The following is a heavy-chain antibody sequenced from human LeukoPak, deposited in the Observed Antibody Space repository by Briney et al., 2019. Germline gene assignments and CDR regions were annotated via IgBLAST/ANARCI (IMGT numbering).Heavy chain of an antibody. CDR1: GGSISSYY. CDR2: IYYSGST. Sequence: PSETLSLTCTVSGGSISSYYWSWIRQPPGKGLEWIGYIYYSGSTNYNPSLKSRVTISVDTSKNQFSLKLSSVTAADTAVYYCARDGDSGSFHWFDPWGQGTLVTVSS. V-gene: IGHV4-59*01. D-gene: IGHD1-26*01. CDR3: ARDGDSGSFHWFDP. J-gene: IGHJ5*02.